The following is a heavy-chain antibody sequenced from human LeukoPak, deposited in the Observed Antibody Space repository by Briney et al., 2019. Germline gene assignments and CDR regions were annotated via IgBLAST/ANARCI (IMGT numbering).Heavy chain of an antibody. CDR2: INAGNGNT. Sequence: GASVKASCKASGYTFTSYAMHWVRQAPGQRLEWMGWINAGNGNTKYSQKFQGRVTITRDTSASTAYMELSSLRSEDTAVYYCARDGRYCSGGSCYSYNWFDPRGQGTLVTVSS. V-gene: IGHV1-3*01. D-gene: IGHD2-15*01. CDR3: ARDGRYCSGGSCYSYNWFDP. J-gene: IGHJ5*02. CDR1: GYTFTSYA.